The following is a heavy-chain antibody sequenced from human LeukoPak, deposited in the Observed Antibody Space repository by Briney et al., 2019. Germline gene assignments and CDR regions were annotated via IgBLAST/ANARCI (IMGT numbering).Heavy chain of an antibody. CDR1: GFTFSSYY. CDR3: VKDETGSSWYN. D-gene: IGHD6-13*01. V-gene: IGHV3-23*01. Sequence: GGSLRLTCAASGFTFSSYYMSWVRQAPGKGLEWVSAIGGSGTGTYYADSVKGRFTISRDNSKNTLYLQMNSLRAEDTAVYYCVKDETGSSWYNWGQGTLVTVSS. J-gene: IGHJ4*02. CDR2: IGGSGTGT.